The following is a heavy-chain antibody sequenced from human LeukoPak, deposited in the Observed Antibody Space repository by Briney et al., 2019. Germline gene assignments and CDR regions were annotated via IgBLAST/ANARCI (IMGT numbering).Heavy chain of an antibody. CDR2: LHYSGST. CDR1: GGSINSDY. CDR3: ARGVDTEEYYFDY. V-gene: IGHV4-59*12. J-gene: IGHJ4*02. D-gene: IGHD5-18*01. Sequence: SETLSLTCTVSGGSINSDYWSWMRQPPGKGVEWIAFLHYSGSTNYNPSLKSRVTISVDKSKNQFSLKLSSVTAADTAVYYCARGVDTEEYYFDYWGQGTLVTVSS.